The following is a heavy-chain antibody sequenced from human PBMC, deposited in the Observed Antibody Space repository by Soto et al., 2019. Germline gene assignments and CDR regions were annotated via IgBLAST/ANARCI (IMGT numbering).Heavy chain of an antibody. CDR2: IDWDDDK. V-gene: IGHV2-70*01. CDR1: GFSLSTTDMS. CDR3: ARILGGRTYSYGYFDS. Sequence: LVNPTQTLTLTCTVSGFSLSTTDMSVTWLRQPPGKALEWLALIDWDDDKYYSTSLKTRLTISKDTSVNQVVLTMTNMGPVDTATYYCARILGGRTYSYGYFDSWGQGALVTVSS. J-gene: IGHJ4*02. D-gene: IGHD5-18*01.